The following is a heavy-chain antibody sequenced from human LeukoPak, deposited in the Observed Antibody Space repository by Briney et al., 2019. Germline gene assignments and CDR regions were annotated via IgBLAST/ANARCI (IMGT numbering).Heavy chain of an antibody. CDR3: ARGPALGLGGFDY. V-gene: IGHV4-34*01. J-gene: IGHJ4*02. CDR2: INHSGST. D-gene: IGHD3/OR15-3a*01. Sequence: PSETLSLTCAVYGGSFSGYYWSWIRQPPGKGLEWIGGINHSGSTNYNPSLKSRVTISVDTSKNQFSLKLSSVTAADTAVYYCARGPALGLGGFDYWGQGTLVTVSS. CDR1: GGSFSGYY.